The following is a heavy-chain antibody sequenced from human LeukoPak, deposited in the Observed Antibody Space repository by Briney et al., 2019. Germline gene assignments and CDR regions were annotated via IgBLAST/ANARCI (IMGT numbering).Heavy chain of an antibody. V-gene: IGHV4-34*01. D-gene: IGHD3-22*01. CDR1: GGSFSGYY. CDR2: INHSGST. CDR3: ARGAHIYYDSSDSIDY. J-gene: IGHJ4*02. Sequence: PSETLSLTCAVYGGSFSGYYWSWIRQPPGKGLEWIGEINHSGSTNYNPSLKSRVTISVDTSKNQFSLKLSSVTAADTAVYYCARGAHIYYDSSDSIDYWGQGTLVTVSS.